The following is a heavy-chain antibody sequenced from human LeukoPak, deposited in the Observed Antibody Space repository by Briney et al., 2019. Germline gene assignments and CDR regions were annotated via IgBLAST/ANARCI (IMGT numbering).Heavy chain of an antibody. CDR3: ARDGGSPDYGMDV. CDR2: IIPILGIA. J-gene: IGHJ6*02. D-gene: IGHD3-10*01. Sequence: ASVKVSCKASGGTFSSYAISWMRQAPGQGLEWMGRIIPILGIANYAQKFQGRVTITADKSTSTAYMELSSLRSEDTAVYYCARDGGSPDYGMDVWGQGTTVTVSS. V-gene: IGHV1-69*04. CDR1: GGTFSSYA.